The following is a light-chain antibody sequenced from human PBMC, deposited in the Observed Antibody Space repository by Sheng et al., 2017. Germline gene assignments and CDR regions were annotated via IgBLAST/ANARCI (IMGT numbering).Light chain of an antibody. CDR1: SSNIGSNT. CDR2: SNS. CDR3: AAWDDSLSGWV. V-gene: IGLV1-44*01. J-gene: IGLJ3*02. Sequence: QTVVTQPPSASGTPGQRVTISCSGSSSNIGSNTVNWYQQLPGTAPKLLMYSNSQRPSGVPDRFSGSKSGTSASLAISGLQSEDEADYYCAAWDDSLSGWVFGGGTKLTVL.